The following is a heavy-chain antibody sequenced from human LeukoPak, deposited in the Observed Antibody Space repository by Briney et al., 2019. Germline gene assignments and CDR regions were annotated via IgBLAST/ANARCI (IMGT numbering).Heavy chain of an antibody. CDR1: GGSISSYY. CDR3: ARARGGMDV. V-gene: IGHV4-4*09. D-gene: IGHD3-3*01. Sequence: PETLSLTCTVSGGSISSYYWSWIRQPPGKGLEWIGYIYTSGSTNYNPSLKSRVTISVDTSKNQFSLKLSSVTAADTAVYYCARARGGMDVWGKGTTVTVSS. CDR2: IYTSGST. J-gene: IGHJ6*03.